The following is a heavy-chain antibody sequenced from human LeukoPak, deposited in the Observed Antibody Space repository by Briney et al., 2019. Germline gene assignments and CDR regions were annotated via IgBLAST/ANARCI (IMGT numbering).Heavy chain of an antibody. V-gene: IGHV4-59*08. D-gene: IGHD1-1*01. CDR3: ARYLENFDP. CDR2: IYYSGST. Sequence: SETLSLTCTVSGGSISSYYWSWIRQPPGKGLEWIGYIYYSGSTNYNPSLKSRVTVSVDTSKNQFSLKLSSVTAADTAVYYCARYLENFDPWGQGTLVTVSS. J-gene: IGHJ5*02. CDR1: GGSISSYY.